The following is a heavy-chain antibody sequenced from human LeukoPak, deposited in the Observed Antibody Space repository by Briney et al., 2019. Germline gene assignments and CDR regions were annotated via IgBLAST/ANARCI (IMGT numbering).Heavy chain of an antibody. CDR1: GGSISSGSYY. Sequence: PSETLSLTCTVSGGSISSGSYYWSWIRQPAEKGLEWIGRIYTSGSTNYNPSLKSRVTISVDTSKNQFSLKLSSVTAADTAVYYCARVGYSSGWYVFDYWGQGTLVTVSS. D-gene: IGHD6-19*01. CDR2: IYTSGST. J-gene: IGHJ4*02. V-gene: IGHV4-61*02. CDR3: ARVGYSSGWYVFDY.